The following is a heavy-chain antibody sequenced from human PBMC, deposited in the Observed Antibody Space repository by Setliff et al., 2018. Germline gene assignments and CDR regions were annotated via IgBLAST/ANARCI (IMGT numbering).Heavy chain of an antibody. Sequence: GESLKISCKGSGYSFTRYWIGWVRQMPGKGLEWMGIIYPGDSDTRYSPSFQGQVTISADKSISTAYLQWSSLKASDTAMYYCARRPYSSSFLSPFVGNWFDPWGQGTLVTVSS. CDR3: ARRPYSSSFLSPFVGNWFDP. V-gene: IGHV5-51*01. D-gene: IGHD6-13*01. J-gene: IGHJ5*02. CDR2: IYPGDSDT. CDR1: GYSFTRYW.